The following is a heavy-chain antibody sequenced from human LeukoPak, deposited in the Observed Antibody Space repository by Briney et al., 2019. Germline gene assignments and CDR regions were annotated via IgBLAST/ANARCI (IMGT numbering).Heavy chain of an antibody. J-gene: IGHJ4*02. Sequence: GGSLRLSCAASGFTFSSYAMSWARQAPGKGLEWVSAISGSGGSTYYADSVKGRFTISRDNSKNTLYLQMNSLRAEDTAVYYCARIITGTHFDYWGQGTLVTVSS. D-gene: IGHD1-20*01. CDR3: ARIITGTHFDY. V-gene: IGHV3-23*01. CDR2: ISGSGGST. CDR1: GFTFSSYA.